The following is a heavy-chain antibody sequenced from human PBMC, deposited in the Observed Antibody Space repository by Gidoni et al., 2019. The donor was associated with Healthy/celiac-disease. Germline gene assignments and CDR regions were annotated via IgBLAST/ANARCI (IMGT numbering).Heavy chain of an antibody. J-gene: IGHJ6*02. CDR1: GFTFSSYW. V-gene: IGHV3-74*01. Sequence: EVQLVESGGGLVQPGGSLRLSCAASGFTFSSYWMHWVRQAPGKGLLWVSRINSDGSSTSYADSVKGRFTISRDNAKNTLYLQMNSLRAEDTAVYYCAREEGSGVYYYYYYGMDVWGQGTTVTVSS. CDR2: INSDGSST. CDR3: AREEGSGVYYYYYYGMDV. D-gene: IGHD3-10*01.